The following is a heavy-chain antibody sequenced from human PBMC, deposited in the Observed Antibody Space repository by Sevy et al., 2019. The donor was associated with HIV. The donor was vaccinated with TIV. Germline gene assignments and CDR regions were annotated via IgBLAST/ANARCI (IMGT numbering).Heavy chain of an antibody. J-gene: IGHJ4*02. CDR1: GYTFTSYR. D-gene: IGHD2-15*01. V-gene: IGHV1-18*01. Sequence: ASVKVSCKVSGYTFTSYRITWVRQAPGQGLEWMGWISPHNGDTDYAQKFRGRVTMITDTSTTTAYMELRSLRSDDTAVYYSARAYCRDGGCYCLAFWGQGTLVTVSS. CDR3: ARAYCRDGGCYCLAF. CDR2: ISPHNGDT.